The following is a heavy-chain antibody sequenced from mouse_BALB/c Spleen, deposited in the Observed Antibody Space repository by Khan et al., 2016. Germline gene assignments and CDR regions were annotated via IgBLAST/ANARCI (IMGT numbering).Heavy chain of an antibody. CDR1: GYTFTDFE. J-gene: IGHJ3*01. D-gene: IGHD2-4*01. CDR3: TPMITTGG. CDR2: IDPETGGT. V-gene: IGHV1-15*01. Sequence: QVQLQQSGAELVRPGASVTLSCKASGYTFTDFEMHWVKQTPVHGLEWIGAIDPETGGTAYNQKFKGKATLTADKSSSTAYMEFRSLTSEDSAVYYCTPMITTGGWGQGTLVTVSA.